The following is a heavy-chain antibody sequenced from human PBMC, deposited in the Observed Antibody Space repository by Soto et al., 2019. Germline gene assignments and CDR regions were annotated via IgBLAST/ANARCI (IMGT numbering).Heavy chain of an antibody. J-gene: IGHJ4*02. Sequence: EVQLVESGGGLVKPGGSLRLSCAASGFTFSSSSMNWVRQAPGKGLEWVSSISSRSSYIYYADSVKGRFTISRDNAKNSLYLQMNSLRAEDTAVYYCARGPTDSGYAYWGQGTLVTVSS. CDR2: ISSRSSYI. CDR1: GFTFSSSS. CDR3: ARGPTDSGYAY. D-gene: IGHD5-12*01. V-gene: IGHV3-21*01.